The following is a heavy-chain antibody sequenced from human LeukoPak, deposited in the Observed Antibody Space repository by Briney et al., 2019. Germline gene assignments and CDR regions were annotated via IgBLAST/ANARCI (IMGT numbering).Heavy chain of an antibody. V-gene: IGHV3-53*01. CDR1: GFTVNSNY. D-gene: IGHD3-10*01. Sequence: GGSLRLSCAASGFTVNSNYMSWVRQAPGKGLEWVSVIYSGGSTYYADSVKGRFIISRDDSKNTLYLQMNSLRAEDTAVYYCARDFRERYFDLWGRGTLVTVSS. J-gene: IGHJ2*01. CDR2: IYSGGST. CDR3: ARDFRERYFDL.